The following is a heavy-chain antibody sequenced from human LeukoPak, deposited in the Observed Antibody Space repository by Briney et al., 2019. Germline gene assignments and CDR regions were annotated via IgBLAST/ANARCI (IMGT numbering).Heavy chain of an antibody. V-gene: IGHV4-34*01. CDR2: INHSGST. Sequence: SETLSPTCAVYGGSFSGYYWSWIRQPPGRGLEWIGEINHSGSTNYNPSLKSRVTISVDTSKNQFSLKLSSVTAADTAVYYCARASLGFYCSGGSCASHNWFDPWGQGTLVTVSS. CDR1: GGSFSGYY. D-gene: IGHD2-15*01. J-gene: IGHJ5*02. CDR3: ARASLGFYCSGGSCASHNWFDP.